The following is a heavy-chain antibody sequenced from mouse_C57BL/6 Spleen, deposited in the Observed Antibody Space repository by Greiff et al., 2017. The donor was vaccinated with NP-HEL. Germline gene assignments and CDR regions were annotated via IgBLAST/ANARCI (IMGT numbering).Heavy chain of an antibody. CDR3: ARAAQARAMDY. Sequence: QVQLQQPGAELVMPGASVKLSCKASGYTFTSYWMHWVKQRPGQGLEWIGEIDPSDSYTNSNQKFKGKSTLTVDKSSSTAYMQLSSLTSEDSAVYYCARAAQARAMDYWGQGTSVTVSS. J-gene: IGHJ4*01. V-gene: IGHV1-69*01. CDR2: IDPSDSYT. CDR1: GYTFTSYW. D-gene: IGHD3-2*02.